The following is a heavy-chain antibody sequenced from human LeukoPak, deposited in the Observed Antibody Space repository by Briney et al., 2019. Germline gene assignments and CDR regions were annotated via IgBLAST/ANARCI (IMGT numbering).Heavy chain of an antibody. J-gene: IGHJ5*02. CDR3: TRPGMITFGGVIVEDWFDP. CDR1: GFTFTTYW. V-gene: IGHV3-49*04. D-gene: IGHD3-16*02. Sequence: GGSLRLSCAASGFTFTTYWMGWVRQAPGKGLERVGFIRSKAYGGTTEYAASVKGRFTISRDDSKSIAYLQMNSLKTEDTAVYYCTRPGMITFGGVIVEDWFDPWGQGTLVTVSS. CDR2: IRSKAYGGTT.